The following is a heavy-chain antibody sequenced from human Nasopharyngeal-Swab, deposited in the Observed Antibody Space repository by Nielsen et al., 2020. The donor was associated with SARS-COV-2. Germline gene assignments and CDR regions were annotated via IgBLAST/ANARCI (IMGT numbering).Heavy chain of an antibody. CDR1: GGSFSGYY. CDR2: INHIGST. CDR3: ARGWLLWFGELLSGFDP. Sequence: SETLSLTCAVYGGSFSGYYWSWIRQPPGKGLEWIGEINHIGSTNYNPSLKSRVTISVDTSKNQFSLKLSSVTAADTAVYYCARGWLLWFGELLSGFDPWGQGTLVTVSS. J-gene: IGHJ5*02. D-gene: IGHD3-10*01. V-gene: IGHV4-34*01.